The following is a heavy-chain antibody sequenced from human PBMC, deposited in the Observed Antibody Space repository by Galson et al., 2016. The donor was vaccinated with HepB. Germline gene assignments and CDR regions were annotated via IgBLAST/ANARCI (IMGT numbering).Heavy chain of an antibody. Sequence: CAASGFTFSIYAMSWVRRAPGKGLEWVSSISGGADSRYYADSVKGRFTISRDNSKNTLYLQMHSLGAEDTAVYYCATILGYCRGGSCYRDYWGQGTLVTVSS. CDR1: GFTFSIYA. V-gene: IGHV3-23*01. J-gene: IGHJ4*02. D-gene: IGHD2-15*01. CDR2: ISGGADSR. CDR3: ATILGYCRGGSCYRDY.